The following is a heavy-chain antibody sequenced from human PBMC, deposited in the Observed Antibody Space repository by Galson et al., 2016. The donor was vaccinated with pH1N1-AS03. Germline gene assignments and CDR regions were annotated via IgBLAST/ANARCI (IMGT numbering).Heavy chain of an antibody. Sequence: VKVSCKVSGYTFTDFHLHWVQQAPETGLEWMGLVDPEDADTEYAERFQGRVTITADTSTDTAYMELSSLRFEDTAIYYCTRHGTKTRVMMPFGGEGSWFDPWGQGTLVTVSS. CDR2: VDPEDADT. D-gene: IGHD3-16*01. J-gene: IGHJ5*02. V-gene: IGHV1-69-2*01. CDR1: GYTFTDFH. CDR3: TRHGTKTRVMMPFGGEGSWFDP.